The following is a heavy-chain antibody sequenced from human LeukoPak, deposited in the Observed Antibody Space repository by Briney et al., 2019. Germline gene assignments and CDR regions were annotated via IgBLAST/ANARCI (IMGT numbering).Heavy chain of an antibody. CDR3: AKDGDYYDSRGNQGFDY. D-gene: IGHD3-22*01. Sequence: GGSLRLSCAASGFTFSSYGMHWVRQAPGKGLEWVAVIWYDGSNKYYADSVKGRFTISRDNSKNTLYLQMNSLGAEDTAVYYCAKDGDYYDSRGNQGFDYWGQGTLVTVSS. CDR2: IWYDGSNK. J-gene: IGHJ4*02. V-gene: IGHV3-33*06. CDR1: GFTFSSYG.